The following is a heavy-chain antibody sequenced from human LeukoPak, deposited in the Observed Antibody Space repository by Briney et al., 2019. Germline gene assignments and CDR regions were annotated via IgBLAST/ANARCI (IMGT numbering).Heavy chain of an antibody. D-gene: IGHD3-22*01. J-gene: IGHJ4*02. CDR3: ARVYHYDSSGYYRPWYYFDY. V-gene: IGHV3-48*01. CDR1: GFTFSSYR. CDR2: ISSSSSTI. Sequence: GGSLRLSCAASGFTFSSYRMNWVRQAPGKGLEWVSYISSSSSTIYYADSVKGRFTISRDNAKNSLYLQMNSLRAEDTAVYYCARVYHYDSSGYYRPWYYFDYWGQGTLVTVSS.